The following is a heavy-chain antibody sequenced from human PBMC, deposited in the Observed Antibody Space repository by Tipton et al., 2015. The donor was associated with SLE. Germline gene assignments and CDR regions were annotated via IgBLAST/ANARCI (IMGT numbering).Heavy chain of an antibody. CDR1: GGSISRYY. CDR3: VRHLSSGWYYAVDV. Sequence: TLSLTCTVSGGSISRYYWSWIRQPPGKGLEWIASIYYSGTTYSNPSLKSRVTILLDTSKNHFSLKVNSVTAADTAVYFCVRHLSSGWYYAVDVWGQGTTVIVSS. D-gene: IGHD6-19*01. V-gene: IGHV4-59*08. J-gene: IGHJ6*02. CDR2: IYYSGTT.